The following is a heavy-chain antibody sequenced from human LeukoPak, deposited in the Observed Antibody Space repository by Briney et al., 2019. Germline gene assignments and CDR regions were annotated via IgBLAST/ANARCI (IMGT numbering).Heavy chain of an antibody. J-gene: IGHJ4*02. D-gene: IGHD3-3*01. CDR2: IYYSGST. CDR3: ARGQPYFDFWSGKGGFDY. Sequence: SETLSLTCTVSGGSISSGDYYWDWIRQPPGKGLEWIGYIYYSGSTYYNSSLKSRVTISVDTSKNQVSLKLSSVTAADTAVYYCARGQPYFDFWSGKGGFDYWGQGTLVTVSS. CDR1: GGSISSGDYY. V-gene: IGHV4-30-4*08.